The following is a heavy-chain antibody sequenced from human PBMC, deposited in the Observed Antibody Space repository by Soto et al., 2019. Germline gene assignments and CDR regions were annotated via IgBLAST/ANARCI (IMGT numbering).Heavy chain of an antibody. Sequence: QVQLVESGGGLVKPGGSLRLSCAASRFTFTDFHMTWIRQAPGKGLEWVSSIHPFGLTIDYADSVKGRFTISRDNAKNSLYLQMNSLRPDDTVVYYCARGRDYFDSWGQGSLVTVSS. J-gene: IGHJ4*02. V-gene: IGHV3-11*01. CDR1: RFTFTDFH. CDR2: IHPFGLTI. CDR3: ARGRDYFDS.